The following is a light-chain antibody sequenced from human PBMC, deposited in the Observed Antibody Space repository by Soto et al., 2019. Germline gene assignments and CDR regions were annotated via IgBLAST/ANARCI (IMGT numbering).Light chain of an antibody. Sequence: IQMTQSPSSVSASVGDRVTMTCRASQGVGGGLAWYQQKPGKVPKLLIYATSNLHSGVPSRFSGSGSGTDFTLSISSLQTEDFAPYYCQQTHSLPLSFGPGTKVDIK. CDR2: ATS. CDR1: QGVGGG. J-gene: IGKJ3*01. CDR3: QQTHSLPLS. V-gene: IGKV1-12*01.